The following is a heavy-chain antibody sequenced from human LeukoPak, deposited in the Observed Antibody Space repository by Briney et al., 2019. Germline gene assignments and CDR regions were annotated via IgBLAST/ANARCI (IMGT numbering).Heavy chain of an antibody. CDR2: ISYDGSNK. CDR1: GFTFSSYA. D-gene: IGHD1-26*01. V-gene: IGHV3-30*04. J-gene: IGHJ4*02. CDR3: ASQIVGAFDY. Sequence: PGRSLRLSCAASGFTFSSYAMHWVRQAPGKGLEWVAVISYDGSNKYYADSVKGRFTISGDNSKNTLYLQMNSLRAEDTAVYYCASQIVGAFDYWGQGTLVTVSS.